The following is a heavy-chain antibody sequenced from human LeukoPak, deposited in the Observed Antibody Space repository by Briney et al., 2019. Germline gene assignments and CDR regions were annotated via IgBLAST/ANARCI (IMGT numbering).Heavy chain of an antibody. V-gene: IGHV3-7*01. D-gene: IGHD4-17*01. J-gene: IGHJ4*02. CDR3: ARGGDYLDC. Sequence: GGSLRLSCAASGFTFSNYWMSWVRQAPGKGLEWVANIKQDGNEKYYVDSVKGRFTVSRDNANKSLYLQMSSLRAEDTAVYYCARGGDYLDCWGQGTLVTVSS. CDR2: IKQDGNEK. CDR1: GFTFSNYW.